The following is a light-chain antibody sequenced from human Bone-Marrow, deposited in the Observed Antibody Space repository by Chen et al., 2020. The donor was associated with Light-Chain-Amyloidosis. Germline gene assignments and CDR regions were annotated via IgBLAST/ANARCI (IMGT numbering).Light chain of an antibody. CDR2: EDD. CDR3: QSYQGSSQGM. Sequence: NFMLTQPHSVSESPGKTVIISCPRSSGSIATNYVQWYQQRPGSSPTTGIYEDDQRPSGVPDRFFGTIESSTSSAALTNAGLKSVEEADWNRQSYQGSSQGMFGEETKLSVL. J-gene: IGLJ3*02. CDR1: SGSIATNY. V-gene: IGLV6-57*01.